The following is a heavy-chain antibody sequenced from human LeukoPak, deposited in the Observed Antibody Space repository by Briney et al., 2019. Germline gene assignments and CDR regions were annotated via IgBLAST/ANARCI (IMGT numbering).Heavy chain of an antibody. CDR3: ARLSTSPGGFDI. CDR2: IRPMNSDV. D-gene: IGHD2-2*01. J-gene: IGHJ3*02. V-gene: IGHV5-51*01. Sequence: GESLKISCKGSGYSFTSYWIGWVRQLPGKGLEWMGIIRPMNSDVRYSPSFQGQVAISADRSINTAYLQWSSLTASDTAMYYCARLSTSPGGFDIWGQGTMVTVSS. CDR1: GYSFTSYW.